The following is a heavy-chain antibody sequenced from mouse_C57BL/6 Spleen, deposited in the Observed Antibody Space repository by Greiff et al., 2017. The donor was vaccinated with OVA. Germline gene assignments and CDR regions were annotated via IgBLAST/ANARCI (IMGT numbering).Heavy chain of an antibody. D-gene: IGHD1-1*01. J-gene: IGHJ4*01. CDR1: GYTFTSYW. CDR3: ARFITTVVADAMDY. Sequence: QVQLQQPGAELVRPGSSVKLSCKASGYTFTSYWMHWVKQRPIQGLEWIGNIDPSDSETHYNQKFKDKATLTVDKSSRTAYMQLSSLTSEDSAVYYYARFITTVVADAMDYWGQGTSVTVSS. V-gene: IGHV1-52*01. CDR2: IDPSDSET.